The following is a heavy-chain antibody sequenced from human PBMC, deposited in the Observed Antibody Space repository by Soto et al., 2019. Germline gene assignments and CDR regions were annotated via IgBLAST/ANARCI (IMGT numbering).Heavy chain of an antibody. CDR3: AKDRQNYYDSGSSPY. Sequence: GGSLRLSCAASGFTFSSYAMSWVRQAPGKGLEWVSAISGSGGSTYYADSVKGRFTISRDNSKNTLYLQMNSLRAEDTAVYYCAKDRQNYYDSGSSPYWSQGTLVTVSS. D-gene: IGHD3-10*01. CDR1: GFTFSSYA. CDR2: ISGSGGST. J-gene: IGHJ4*02. V-gene: IGHV3-23*01.